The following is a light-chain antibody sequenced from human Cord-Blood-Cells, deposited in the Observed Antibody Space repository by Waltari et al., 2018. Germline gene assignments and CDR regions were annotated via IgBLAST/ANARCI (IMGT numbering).Light chain of an antibody. CDR2: DDS. CDR3: QVWDSSSDHPV. CDR1: NIGSKR. Sequence: SYVLTQPPSVSVAPGKTARITCGGNNIGSKRVRWNQQKPGQAPVLVVYDDSDRPSGIPERFSGSNSGNTATLTISRDEAGDEADYYCQVWDSSSDHPVFGGGTKLTVL. J-gene: IGLJ2*01. V-gene: IGLV3-21*03.